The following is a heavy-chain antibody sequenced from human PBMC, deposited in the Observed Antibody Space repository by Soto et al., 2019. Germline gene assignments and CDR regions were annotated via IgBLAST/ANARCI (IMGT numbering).Heavy chain of an antibody. D-gene: IGHD3-10*01. CDR2: IIPIAAIA. Sequence: QVQLVQSGAEVKKPGSSVKVSCKASGGTFSRYTINWVRQAPGQGLEWMGRIIPIAAIANYTQKFQGRVTITVDKPSTTAYMDLSSLRSDDTAVYYCARGSSIVRGAPSWFDPWGQGTLVTVSS. CDR3: ARGSSIVRGAPSWFDP. J-gene: IGHJ5*02. CDR1: GGTFSRYT. V-gene: IGHV1-69*02.